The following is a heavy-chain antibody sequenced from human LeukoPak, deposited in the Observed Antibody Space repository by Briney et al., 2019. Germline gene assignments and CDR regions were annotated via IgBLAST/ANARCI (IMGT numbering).Heavy chain of an antibody. CDR1: GFTFSTFG. CDR2: ISGSDRSI. CDR3: ARYYSSSWSPDAFDI. J-gene: IGHJ3*02. Sequence: PGGSLRLSCAASGFTFSTFGMTWVRQAPGKGLEWVSGISGSDRSIYYADSVKGRFTISRDNAKNSLYLQMNSLRAEDTAVYYCARYYSSSWSPDAFDIWGQGTMVTVSS. V-gene: IGHV3-23*01. D-gene: IGHD6-13*01.